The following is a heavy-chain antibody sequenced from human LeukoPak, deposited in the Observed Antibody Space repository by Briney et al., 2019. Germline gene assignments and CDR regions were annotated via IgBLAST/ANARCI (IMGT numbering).Heavy chain of an antibody. V-gene: IGHV4-59*01. CDR3: ARGKDYYDTSGYPTFHY. D-gene: IGHD3-22*01. CDR2: IYYSGST. CDR1: GGSISTYY. J-gene: IGHJ4*02. Sequence: SETLSLTCTVSGGSISTYYWSWIRQPPGKGLEWIGYIYYSGSTNHNPSLKSRVTISVDTSKNQLSLKLTPVLVADTAVYYCARGKDYYDTSGYPTFHYWGQGTLVTVSS.